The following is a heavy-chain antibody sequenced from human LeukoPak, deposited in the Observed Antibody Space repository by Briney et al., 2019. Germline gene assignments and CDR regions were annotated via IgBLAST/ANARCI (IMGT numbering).Heavy chain of an antibody. Sequence: ASVKVSCKASGGTFSSYAISWVRQAPGQGLEWMGGIIPIFGTANYAQKFQGRVTITADESTSTAYMELSSLRSEDTAVSYCARGQRSVDAFDIWGQGTMVTVSS. D-gene: IGHD5-12*01. CDR3: ARGQRSVDAFDI. J-gene: IGHJ3*02. CDR2: IIPIFGTA. V-gene: IGHV1-69*13. CDR1: GGTFSSYA.